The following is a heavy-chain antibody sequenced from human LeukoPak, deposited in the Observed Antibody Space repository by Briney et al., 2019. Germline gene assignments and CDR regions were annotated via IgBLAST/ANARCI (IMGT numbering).Heavy chain of an antibody. V-gene: IGHV4-34*01. CDR1: GGSFSGYY. J-gene: IGHJ4*02. Sequence: PSETLSLTCAVYGGSFSGYYWSWIRQPPGKGLEWIGEINHSGSTNYNPSLKSRVTISVDTSKNQFSLKLSSVTAADTAVYYCARHRFTRKVAGTAYFDYWGQGTLVTVSS. CDR2: INHSGST. D-gene: IGHD6-19*01. CDR3: ARHRFTRKVAGTAYFDY.